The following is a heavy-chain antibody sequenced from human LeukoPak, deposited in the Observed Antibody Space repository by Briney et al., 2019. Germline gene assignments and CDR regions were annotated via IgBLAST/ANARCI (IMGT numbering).Heavy chain of an antibody. CDR1: GGSISSGSYY. Sequence: SETLSLTCTVSGGSISSGSYYWGWIRQPPGKGLEWIGSIYYSGSTYYNPSLKSRVTISVDTSKNQFSLKLSSVTAADTAVYYCARVRVVPAATVDYWGQGTLVTVSS. J-gene: IGHJ4*02. D-gene: IGHD2-2*01. CDR3: ARVRVVPAATVDY. V-gene: IGHV4-39*07. CDR2: IYYSGST.